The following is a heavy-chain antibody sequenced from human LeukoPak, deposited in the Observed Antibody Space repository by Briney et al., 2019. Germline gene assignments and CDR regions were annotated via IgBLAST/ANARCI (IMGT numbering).Heavy chain of an antibody. CDR1: GFTFDDYG. D-gene: IGHD6-13*01. J-gene: IGHJ4*02. CDR3: AKEVKYSSSWYSDY. CDR2: ISGSGGST. Sequence: GGSLRLSCAASGFTFDDYGMSWVRQAPGKGLEWVSAISGSGGSTYYADSVKGRFTISRDNSKNTLYLQMNSLRAEDTAVYYCAKEVKYSSSWYSDYWGQGTLVTVSS. V-gene: IGHV3-23*01.